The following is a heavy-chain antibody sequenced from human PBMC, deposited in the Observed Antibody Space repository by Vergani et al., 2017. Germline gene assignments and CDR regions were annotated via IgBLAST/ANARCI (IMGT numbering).Heavy chain of an antibody. D-gene: IGHD5-18*01. CDR2: ISSRSTYI. J-gene: IGHJ4*02. CDR1: GFTFSSYS. Sequence: EVQLLESGGGLVQPGGSLRLSCAAYGFTFSSYSMNWVRQAPGKGLEWVSSISSRSTYIYYADSVKGRFTLSRDNAKNSLYLQMNSLRAEDTAVYYCARDGGYSYGFPFDSWGQGTLVTVSS. V-gene: IGHV3-21*06. CDR3: ARDGGYSYGFPFDS.